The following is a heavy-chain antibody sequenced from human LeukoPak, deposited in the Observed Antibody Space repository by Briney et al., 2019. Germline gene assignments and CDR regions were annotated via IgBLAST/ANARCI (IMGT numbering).Heavy chain of an antibody. J-gene: IGHJ4*02. CDR3: AISSIGYFDY. Sequence: ASVKVSCKASGYTFSSYYIHWVRQAPGQGLEWMGIINPRGASAIYAPRFQGRVTMTRDTSTSTAHMELSSLRSEDTAVYYCAISSIGYFDYWGQGTLVTVSS. CDR1: GYTFSSYY. CDR2: INPRGASA. D-gene: IGHD2-15*01. V-gene: IGHV1-46*01.